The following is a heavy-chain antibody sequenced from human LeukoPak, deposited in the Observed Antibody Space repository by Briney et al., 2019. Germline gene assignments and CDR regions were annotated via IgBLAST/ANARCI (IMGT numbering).Heavy chain of an antibody. CDR1: GFTFDDYA. Sequence: GGSLRLSCAASGFTFDDYAMRWVRQAPGKGLEWVSGISWNSGSIGYADSVKGRFTISRDNAKNSLYLQMNSLRAEDTALYYCARIPYGDYGHDAFDIWGQGTMVTVSS. J-gene: IGHJ3*02. V-gene: IGHV3-9*01. CDR2: ISWNSGSI. CDR3: ARIPYGDYGHDAFDI. D-gene: IGHD4-17*01.